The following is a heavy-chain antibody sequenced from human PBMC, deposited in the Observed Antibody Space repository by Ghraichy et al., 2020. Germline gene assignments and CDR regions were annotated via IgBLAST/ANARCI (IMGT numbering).Heavy chain of an antibody. CDR3: GRDRGGATDFDN. Sequence: SETLSLTCTVSGYSIISGYYWGWVRQPPGKGLEWIGSVSHSGSTFNNPSLKSRVTISLDKSKNQFSLKLNSVTATDTAVYYCGRDRGGATDFDNWGQGTLVTVSS. CDR1: GYSIISGYY. CDR2: VSHSGST. J-gene: IGHJ4*02. D-gene: IGHD1-26*01. V-gene: IGHV4-38-2*02.